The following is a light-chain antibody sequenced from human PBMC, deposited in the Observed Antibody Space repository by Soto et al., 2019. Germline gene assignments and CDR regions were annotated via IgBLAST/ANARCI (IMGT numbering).Light chain of an antibody. CDR1: QSVSVNS. CDR2: AAS. CDR3: QQYGGSTFT. Sequence: IVLTQSPGTLSLSPGERATLSCRASQSVSVNSLAWYQQKGGQAPRLLIYAASTSATGVPDRFRGTGSGTDFALTISRLETDDSAVYYCQQYGGSTFTFGPGTKVD. J-gene: IGKJ3*01. V-gene: IGKV3-20*01.